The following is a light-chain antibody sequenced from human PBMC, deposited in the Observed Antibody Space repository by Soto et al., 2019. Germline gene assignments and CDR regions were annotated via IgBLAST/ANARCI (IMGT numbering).Light chain of an antibody. CDR1: QTISSSY. V-gene: IGKV3-20*01. J-gene: IGKJ4*01. CDR3: QQYGSSPLT. Sequence: EIVVTQSPGTLSLSPGERATLSCRASQTISSSYLAWYQQNPGQAPRRLIYGASSRAAGIPDRFSGTGSGTDFTLTITRLEPEDFAVYYCQQYGSSPLTFGGGTKVEIK. CDR2: GAS.